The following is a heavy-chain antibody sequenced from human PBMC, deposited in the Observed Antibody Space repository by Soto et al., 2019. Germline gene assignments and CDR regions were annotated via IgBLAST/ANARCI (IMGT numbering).Heavy chain of an antibody. D-gene: IGHD2-21*01. CDR1: GFTLSVYP. Sequence: QLVESGGGLVQPGGSLRLACAASGFTLSVYPMHWVRQAPGKGLEWVSCIGRTSTDTYYADSLKGRFAIARDNAKNSVYLQINSLGVEDTAVYYWVRKGGYCPNGYLDSWGQGTLVTVSS. CDR2: IGRTSTDT. CDR3: VRKGGYCPNGYLDS. J-gene: IGHJ4*02. V-gene: IGHV3-48*01.